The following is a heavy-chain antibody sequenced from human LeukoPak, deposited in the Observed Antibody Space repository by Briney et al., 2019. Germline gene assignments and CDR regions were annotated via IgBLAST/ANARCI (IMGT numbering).Heavy chain of an antibody. Sequence: ASVKVSCKASGGTFSSYAISWVRQAPGQGLEWMGRIIPIFGTANYAQKFQGRVTITTDESTSTAYMELSSLRSEDTAVYYCARVLGNYVWGSYRHDYYIDYWGQGTLVTVSS. CDR1: GGTFSSYA. J-gene: IGHJ4*02. D-gene: IGHD3-16*02. V-gene: IGHV1-69*05. CDR3: ARVLGNYVWGSYRHDYYIDY. CDR2: IIPIFGTA.